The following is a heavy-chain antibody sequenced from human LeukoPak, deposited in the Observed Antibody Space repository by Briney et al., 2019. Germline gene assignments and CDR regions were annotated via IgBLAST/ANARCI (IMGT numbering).Heavy chain of an antibody. Sequence: ASVKVSCKASGYTFTGYYMHWVRQAPGQGLEWMGWINPNSGGTNYAQKFQGRVTMTRDTSISTAYMELSRLRSDDTAVYYCASLKNYYDTSGYLVTDAFDIWGQGTMVTVSS. CDR2: INPNSGGT. CDR3: ASLKNYYDTSGYLVTDAFDI. D-gene: IGHD3-22*01. CDR1: GYTFTGYY. V-gene: IGHV1-2*02. J-gene: IGHJ3*02.